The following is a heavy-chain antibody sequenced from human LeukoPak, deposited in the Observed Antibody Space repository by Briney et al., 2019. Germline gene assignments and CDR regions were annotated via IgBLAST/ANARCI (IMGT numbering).Heavy chain of an antibody. CDR2: ISYDGSNK. J-gene: IGHJ4*02. CDR3: AKEGIAAAGWYYFDY. Sequence: GGSLRLSCAASGFAFSSYGMHWVRQAPGKGLEWVAVISYDGSNKYYADSVKGRFTISRDNSKNTLYLQMNSLRAEDTAVYYCAKEGIAAAGWYYFDYWGQGTLVTVSS. CDR1: GFAFSSYG. D-gene: IGHD6-13*01. V-gene: IGHV3-30*18.